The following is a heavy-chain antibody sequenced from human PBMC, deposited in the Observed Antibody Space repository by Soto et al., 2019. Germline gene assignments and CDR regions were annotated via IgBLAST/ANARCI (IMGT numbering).Heavy chain of an antibody. CDR3: AKDINSNTPAGRFDY. J-gene: IGHJ4*02. V-gene: IGHV3-9*01. CDR1: GFTFDDYA. Sequence: GGSLRLSCAASGFTFDDYAMHWVRQAPGKGLEWVSGISWNSGSIGYADSVKGRFTISRDNAKNSLYLQMNSLRAEDTALYYCAKDINSNTPAGRFDYWGQGTLVTVSS. D-gene: IGHD4-4*01. CDR2: ISWNSGSI.